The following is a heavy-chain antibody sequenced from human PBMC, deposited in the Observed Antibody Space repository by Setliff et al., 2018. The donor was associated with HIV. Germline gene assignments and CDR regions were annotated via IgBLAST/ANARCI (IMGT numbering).Heavy chain of an antibody. CDR1: GGSISTYY. CDR2: IYYSGST. CDR3: ARFRVERRLSNWFDP. V-gene: IGHV4-59*01. J-gene: IGHJ5*02. Sequence: SETLSLTCTVSGGSISTYYWSWIRQSPGKGLEWIGYIYYSGSTKYNPSLKSRLTISVDTSKNQFSLKLSSVTAADTAVYYCARFRVERRLSNWFDPWGQGTLVTVSS. D-gene: IGHD1-1*01.